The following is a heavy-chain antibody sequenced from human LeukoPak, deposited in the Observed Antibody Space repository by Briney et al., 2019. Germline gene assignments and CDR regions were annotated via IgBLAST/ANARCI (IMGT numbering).Heavy chain of an antibody. J-gene: IGHJ6*03. V-gene: IGHV4-59*01. D-gene: IGHD3-9*01. CDR2: IYYSGST. Sequence: SETLSLTCTVSGGSLSSYYWSWIRQPPGKGLEGIGYIYYSGSTNYNPSLKSRVTISVDTSKNQFSLKLSSVTAADTAVYYCARGRDILTGYYPSYMDVWGKGTTVTVSS. CDR3: ARGRDILTGYYPSYMDV. CDR1: GGSLSSYY.